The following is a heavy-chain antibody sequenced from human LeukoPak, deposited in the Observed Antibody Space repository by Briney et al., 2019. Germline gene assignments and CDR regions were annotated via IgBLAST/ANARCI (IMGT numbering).Heavy chain of an antibody. Sequence: SVRVSCKTSGYTFTDYYIHWVRQAPGQGLEWMGRIIPILGIANYAQKFQGRVTITADKSTSTAYMELSSLRSEDTAVYYCARRPHYYDSSGYSYWGQGTLVTVSS. CDR2: IIPILGIA. V-gene: IGHV1-69*02. D-gene: IGHD3-22*01. CDR3: ARRPHYYDSSGYSY. CDR1: GYTFTDYY. J-gene: IGHJ4*02.